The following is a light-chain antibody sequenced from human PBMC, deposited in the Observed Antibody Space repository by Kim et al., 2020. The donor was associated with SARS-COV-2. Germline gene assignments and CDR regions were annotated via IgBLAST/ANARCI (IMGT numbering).Light chain of an antibody. J-gene: IGKJ2*01. CDR2: DAS. Sequence: LSPGERATLSCRASQSVSSNYLAWYQQKPGQAPRLLIYDASSRATDIPDRFSGSGSGTDFTLTISRLEPEDFAVYYCQQYGSSLYTFGQGTKLEI. CDR1: QSVSSNY. V-gene: IGKV3-20*01. CDR3: QQYGSSLYT.